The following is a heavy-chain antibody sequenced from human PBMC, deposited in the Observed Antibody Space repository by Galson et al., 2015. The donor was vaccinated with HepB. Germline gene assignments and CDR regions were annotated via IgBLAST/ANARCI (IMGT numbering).Heavy chain of an antibody. D-gene: IGHD5-18*01. CDR3: ARVGYIQLSGVYYFDY. Sequence: SLRLSCAASGFTFSSYGMHWVRQAPGKGLEWVAFIRYDGSNKYYADSVKGRFTISRDNSKNTLYLQMNSLRAEDTAVYYCARVGYIQLSGVYYFDYWGQGTLVTVSS. CDR2: IRYDGSNK. CDR1: GFTFSSYG. J-gene: IGHJ4*02. V-gene: IGHV3-30*02.